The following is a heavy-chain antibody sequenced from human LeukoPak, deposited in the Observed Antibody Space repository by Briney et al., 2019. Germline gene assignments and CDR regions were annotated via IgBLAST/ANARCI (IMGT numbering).Heavy chain of an antibody. D-gene: IGHD2-2*01. CDR2: INHSGST. J-gene: IGHJ5*02. Sequence: PSETLSLTCAVYGGSFTDYFLSWIRQPPGKGLEWLGEINHSGSTNYNPSLKSRVTISMDSSKNQFSLKLSSVTAADTAVYYCARGGNCRTTNCPLDPWGQGTLVTVSS. CDR3: ARGGNCRTTNCPLDP. V-gene: IGHV4-34*01. CDR1: GGSFTDYF.